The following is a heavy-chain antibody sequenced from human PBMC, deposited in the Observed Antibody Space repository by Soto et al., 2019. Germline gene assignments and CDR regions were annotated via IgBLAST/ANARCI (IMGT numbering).Heavy chain of an antibody. D-gene: IGHD5-12*01. CDR3: ARRYSAYGVGALED. CDR1: GDSVSSNSAA. Sequence: QVQLQQSGPGLVNPSQTLSLTCAISGDSVSSNSAAWNWIRQSPSRGLEWLGRTYYRSKWSNDYAASVKSRISINPDTSKNQFSLHLNAVTPEDTAVYYCARRYSAYGVGALEDWGQGTTVTVSS. V-gene: IGHV6-1*01. J-gene: IGHJ6*02. CDR2: TYYRSKWSN.